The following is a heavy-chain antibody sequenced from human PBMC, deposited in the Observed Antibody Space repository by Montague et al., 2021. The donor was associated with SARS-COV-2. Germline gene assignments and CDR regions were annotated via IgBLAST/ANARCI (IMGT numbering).Heavy chain of an antibody. CDR1: GDSISSANYQ. V-gene: IGHV4-39*01. CDR2: ISHSGSA. D-gene: IGHD3/OR15-3a*01. J-gene: IGHJ4*02. Sequence: SETLSLTCNVSGDSISSANYQWAWFRQPPGKGLQWVGSISHSGSAYYNPFLKSRLTISVDMSKRLFSLDVESVAVADTAFYYCARQVGDCWTGFYVDSWGQGTLVTVSS. CDR3: ARQVGDCWTGFYVDS.